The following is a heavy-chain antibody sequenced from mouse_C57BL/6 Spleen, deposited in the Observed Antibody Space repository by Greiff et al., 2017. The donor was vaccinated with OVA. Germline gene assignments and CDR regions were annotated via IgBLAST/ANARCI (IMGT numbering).Heavy chain of an antibody. J-gene: IGHJ2*01. CDR2: IDPENGDT. CDR1: GFNIKDDY. Sequence: VQLKESGAELVRPGASVKLSCTASGFNIKDDYMHWVKQRPEQGLEWIGWIDPENGDTEYASKFQGKATITADTSSNTAYLQLSSLTSEDTAVYYCTTEGSSGGNWGQGTTLTVSS. V-gene: IGHV14-4*01. CDR3: TTEGSSGGN. D-gene: IGHD3-2*02.